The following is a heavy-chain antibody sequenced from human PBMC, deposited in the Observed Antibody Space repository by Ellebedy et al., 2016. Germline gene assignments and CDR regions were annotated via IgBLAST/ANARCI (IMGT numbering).Heavy chain of an antibody. CDR1: GFTFSRFD. Sequence: GGSLRLXXAASGFTFSRFDIHWVRQATGKGLEWVSAIGTAGDTYYPGSVKGRFTISRENAKNSLYLQMNSLRAGDTAVYYCARGGLPDSSGYFVWGPSGMDVWGQGTTVTVSS. CDR2: IGTAGDT. CDR3: ARGGLPDSSGYFVWGPSGMDV. J-gene: IGHJ6*02. V-gene: IGHV3-13*01. D-gene: IGHD3-22*01.